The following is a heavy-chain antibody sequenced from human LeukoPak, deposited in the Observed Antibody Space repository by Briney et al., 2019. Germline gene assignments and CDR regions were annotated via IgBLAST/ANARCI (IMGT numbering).Heavy chain of an antibody. CDR2: INPNSGGT. CDR1: GYTFTGYY. D-gene: IGHD3-22*01. V-gene: IGHV1-2*02. J-gene: IGHJ3*02. Sequence: GASVKVSCKASGYTFTGYYMHWVRQAPGQGLEWMGWINPNSGGTNYAQKFQGRVTMTRDTSISTAYMELSRLRSDDTAVYYCARDYDSGFDAFDIWGQGTMVTVSS. CDR3: ARDYDSGFDAFDI.